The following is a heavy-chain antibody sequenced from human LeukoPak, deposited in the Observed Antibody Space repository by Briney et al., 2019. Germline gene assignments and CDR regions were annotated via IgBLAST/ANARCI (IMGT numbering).Heavy chain of an antibody. CDR1: GDRFTSYW. V-gene: IGHV5-51*03. Sequence: TPGESLKISCKGYGDRFTSYWVAWVRQMPGKGLEWMGIIFPGDSDTRYSPSIQGQVTISVDRSISTAYLQWSSLKASDTAMYYCARVTDPGYNYGKLGLFDYWGQGTLVTVSS. CDR3: ARVTDPGYNYGKLGLFDY. D-gene: IGHD5-18*01. J-gene: IGHJ4*02. CDR2: IFPGDSDT.